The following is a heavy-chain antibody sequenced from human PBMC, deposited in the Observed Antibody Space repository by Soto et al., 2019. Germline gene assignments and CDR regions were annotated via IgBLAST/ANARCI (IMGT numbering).Heavy chain of an antibody. V-gene: IGHV1-69*13. CDR2: IIPIFGTA. J-gene: IGHJ4*02. CDR1: GGTFSSYA. D-gene: IGHD5-12*01. CDR3: ARVGAGMVATFGGGYFDY. Sequence: GASVKVSCKASGGTFSSYAISWVRQAPGQGLEWMGGIIPIFGTANYAQKFQGRVTITADESTSTAYMELSSLRSEDTAVYYCARVGAGMVATFGGGYFDYWGQGTLVTVSS.